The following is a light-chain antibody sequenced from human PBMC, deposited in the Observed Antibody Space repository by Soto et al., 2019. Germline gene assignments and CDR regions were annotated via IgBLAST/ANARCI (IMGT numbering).Light chain of an antibody. CDR1: QSGSSNA. J-gene: IGKJ4*01. V-gene: IGKV3-20*01. CDR3: ERYSSAPLT. Sequence: DIMWMPYARTISLSAANVDPLSCRASQSGSSNALARDPQRTGQAPRLLIYGGSSRATGIPVRFCVSGSETDFALAIPSLEPECIALYICERYSSAPLTFGGGTKVDIK. CDR2: GGS.